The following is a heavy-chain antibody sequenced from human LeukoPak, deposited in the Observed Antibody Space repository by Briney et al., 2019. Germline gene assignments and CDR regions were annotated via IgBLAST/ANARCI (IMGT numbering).Heavy chain of an antibody. CDR2: IYYSGST. Sequence: SETLSLTCTVSGGSISSSSYYWGWIRQPPGKGLEWIGSIYYSGSTYYNPSLKSRVTISVDTSKNQFSLKLSSVTAADTAVYYCARPSSYYYDSSGTSFDYGGQGTLVTVSS. V-gene: IGHV4-39*01. CDR1: GGSISSSSYY. CDR3: ARPSSYYYDSSGTSFDY. J-gene: IGHJ4*02. D-gene: IGHD3-22*01.